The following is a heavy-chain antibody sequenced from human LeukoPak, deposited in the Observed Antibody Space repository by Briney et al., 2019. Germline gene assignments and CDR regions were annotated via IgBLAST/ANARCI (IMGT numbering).Heavy chain of an antibody. J-gene: IGHJ4*02. CDR3: ARGVTQTGYAPDY. Sequence: PGGSLRLSCAAPGFTISDRHMNWVRQAPGLGLELVSVIHTAGRTYYADSVKGRFTISRDNSKNTVYLQMQSLRADDTAVYYCARGVTQTGYAPDYWGQGTLVTVSS. D-gene: IGHD2-2*01. CDR1: GFTISDRH. CDR2: IHTAGRT. V-gene: IGHV3-53*01.